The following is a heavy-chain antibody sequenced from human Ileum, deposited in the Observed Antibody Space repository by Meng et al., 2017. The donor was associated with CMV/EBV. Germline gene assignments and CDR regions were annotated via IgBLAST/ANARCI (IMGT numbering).Heavy chain of an antibody. CDR3: AKGRPWYGVLEY. V-gene: IGHV3-30-3*02. Sequence: QVALVESGGGVVQPGRSLTLSCAAYGFSFNSFAMQWVRQAPGKGLEWVAVISYDGSRTNYVDSVKGRFTISRDNSKNTLYLQIQSLRVEDTAVYYCAKGRPWYGVLEYWGRGTLVTVSS. J-gene: IGHJ4*02. D-gene: IGHD4-17*01. CDR1: GFSFNSFA. CDR2: ISYDGSRT.